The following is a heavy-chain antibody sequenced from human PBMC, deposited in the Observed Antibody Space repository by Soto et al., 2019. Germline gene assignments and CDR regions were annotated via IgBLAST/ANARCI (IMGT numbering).Heavy chain of an antibody. CDR1: GGSISSYY. Sequence: SSETLSLTCTVSGGSISSYYWSWIRQPAGKGLEWIGRIYTSGNTYYNPSLKSRLTISVDTSKNQFSLNLSSVTAADTAVYYCARDRLMATAGTARHYFGLDVWGQGTTVTVSS. CDR3: ARDRLMATAGTARHYFGLDV. D-gene: IGHD5-18*01. V-gene: IGHV4-4*07. J-gene: IGHJ6*02. CDR2: IYTSGNT.